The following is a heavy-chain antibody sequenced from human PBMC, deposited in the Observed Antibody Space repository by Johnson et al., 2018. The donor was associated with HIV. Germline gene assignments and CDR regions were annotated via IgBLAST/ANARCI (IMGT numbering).Heavy chain of an antibody. V-gene: IGHV3-30-3*01. CDR2: ISYDGSNK. J-gene: IGHJ3*02. D-gene: IGHD1-26*01. CDR3: ARGPPLQWELRGKAFEI. CDR1: GFTFSSYA. Sequence: QVQLVESGGGVVQPGRSLRLSCAASGFTFSSYAMHWVRQAPGKGLEWVAVISYDGSNKYYADSVKGRFTISRDNSKNTLYLQMNSLRAGDTAVYYCARGPPLQWELRGKAFEIWGQGISVTVSS.